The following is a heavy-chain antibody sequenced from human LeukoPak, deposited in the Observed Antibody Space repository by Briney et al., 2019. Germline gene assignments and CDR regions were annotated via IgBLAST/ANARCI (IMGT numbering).Heavy chain of an antibody. V-gene: IGHV3-7*01. CDR3: ATGIATHFAGSDS. CDR1: GISFSNYW. Sequence: GGSLRLSCAASGISFSNYWMHWVRQAPGKGLEWVANIKEDGSQRNYVDSVKGRFTISRDNAKNSLYLQMNNLRAEDTAVYYCATGIATHFAGSDSWGQGTLVTVSS. J-gene: IGHJ4*02. CDR2: IKEDGSQR. D-gene: IGHD1-1*01.